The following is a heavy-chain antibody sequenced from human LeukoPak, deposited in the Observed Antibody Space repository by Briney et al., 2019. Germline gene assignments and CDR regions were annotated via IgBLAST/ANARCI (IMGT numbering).Heavy chain of an antibody. CDR1: GGSISSYY. CDR2: IYYSGST. Sequence: SETLSLTCTVSGGSISSYYWSWIRQPPGKGLEWIGYIYYSGSTNYNPSLKSRVTISVDTSKNQFSLKLSSVTAADTAVYYCARGGIVGATAHWFDPWSQGTLVTVSS. V-gene: IGHV4-59*01. CDR3: ARGGIVGATAHWFDP. J-gene: IGHJ5*02. D-gene: IGHD1-26*01.